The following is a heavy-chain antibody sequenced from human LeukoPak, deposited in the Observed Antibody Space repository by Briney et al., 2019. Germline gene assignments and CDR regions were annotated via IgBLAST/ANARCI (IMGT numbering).Heavy chain of an antibody. CDR3: ATDTKIAVAGVFFIY. D-gene: IGHD3-22*01. CDR2: FDPEDGET. V-gene: IGHV1-24*01. J-gene: IGHJ4*02. Sequence: ASVKVSCKVSGYTLTELSMHWVRQAPGKGLEWMGGFDPEDGETNYAQKFQGRVTMTEDTSTDTAYMELSSLRSEDTAVYYCATDTKIAVAGVFFIYWGQGTLVTVSS. CDR1: GYTLTELS.